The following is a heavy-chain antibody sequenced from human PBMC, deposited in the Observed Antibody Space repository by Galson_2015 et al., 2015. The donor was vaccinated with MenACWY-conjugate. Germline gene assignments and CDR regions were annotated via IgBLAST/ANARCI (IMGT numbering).Heavy chain of an antibody. CDR2: IKSKTDGGTT. CDR3: TTVIAAARLGPFDY. V-gene: IGHV3-15*01. J-gene: IGHJ4*02. Sequence: SLRLSCAASGFTFSNAWMSWVRQAPGKGLEWVGRIKSKTDGGTTDYAAPVKGRFTISRDDSKNTLYLQMNSLKTEDTAVYYCTTVIAAARLGPFDYWGQGTLVTVSS. CDR1: GFTFSNAW. D-gene: IGHD6-13*01.